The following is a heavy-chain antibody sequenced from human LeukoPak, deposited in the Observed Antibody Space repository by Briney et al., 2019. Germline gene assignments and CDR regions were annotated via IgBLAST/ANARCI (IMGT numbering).Heavy chain of an antibody. CDR3: ARIQTSIAPRGVKNAFDI. CDR2: IDWDDDK. V-gene: IGHV2-70*11. D-gene: IGHD6-6*01. Sequence: SGPTLVNPTQTLTLTCTFSGFSLSTSGMCVSWIRQPPGKALEWLARIDWDDDKYYSTSLKTRLTISKDTSKNQVVLTMTNMDPVDTATYYCARIQTSIAPRGVKNAFDIWGQGTMVTVSS. J-gene: IGHJ3*02. CDR1: GFSLSTSGMC.